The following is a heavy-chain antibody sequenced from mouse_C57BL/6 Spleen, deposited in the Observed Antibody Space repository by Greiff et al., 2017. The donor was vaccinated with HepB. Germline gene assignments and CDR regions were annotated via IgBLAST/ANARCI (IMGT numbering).Heavy chain of an antibody. V-gene: IGHV1-5*01. Sequence: QSGTVLARPGASVKMSCKTSGYTFTSYWMHWVKQRPGQGLEWIGAIYPGNSDTSYNQKFKGKAKLTAVTSASTAYMELSSLTNEDSAVYYCTRSSDGHGAMDYWGQGTSVTVSS. D-gene: IGHD2-3*01. J-gene: IGHJ4*01. CDR1: GYTFTSYW. CDR2: IYPGNSDT. CDR3: TRSSDGHGAMDY.